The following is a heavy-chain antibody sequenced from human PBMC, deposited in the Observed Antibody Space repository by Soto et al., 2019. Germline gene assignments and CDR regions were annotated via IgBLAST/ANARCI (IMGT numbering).Heavy chain of an antibody. J-gene: IGHJ4*02. CDR1: GFTFDDYA. V-gene: IGHV3-9*01. Sequence: GGSLRLSCAASGFTFDDYAMHWVRQVPGAGLEWVSGISWNSGTIDYADSVKGRFTISRDNAKNSLYLQMNSLRAEDTALYYCAKDRRGGVTGGRVFEYWGQGTLVTVSS. D-gene: IGHD2-21*02. CDR3: AKDRRGGVTGGRVFEY. CDR2: ISWNSGTI.